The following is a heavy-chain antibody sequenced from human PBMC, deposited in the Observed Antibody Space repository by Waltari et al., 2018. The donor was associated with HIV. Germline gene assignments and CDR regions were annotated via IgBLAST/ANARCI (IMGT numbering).Heavy chain of an antibody. V-gene: IGHV4-59*01. D-gene: IGHD4-17*01. Sequence: QVQLQESGPGLVKPSETLSLTCNVSGGSISSYYWSWIRQPPGKGLEWIGYIYYRGTTNYKPSLKSRVTISLDTSKNQFSLKLSSVTAADTAVYYCAGRKGYGDYGGGFYFDYWGQGTLVTVSS. CDR2: IYYRGTT. CDR1: GGSISSYY. CDR3: AGRKGYGDYGGGFYFDY. J-gene: IGHJ4*02.